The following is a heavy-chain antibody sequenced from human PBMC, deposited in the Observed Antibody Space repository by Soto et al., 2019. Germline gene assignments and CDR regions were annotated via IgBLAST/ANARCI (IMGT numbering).Heavy chain of an antibody. J-gene: IGHJ6*02. D-gene: IGHD3-10*01. CDR2: ISYDGSNK. Sequence: QVQLVESGGGVVQPGRSLRLSCADSGFTFSSYAMHWVRQAPGKGLEWVAVISYDGSNKYYVDSVKGRFTISRDNSKNTLYLQMNSLGAEDTAVYYCARDPAAWLGEFDYYYGMDVWGQGTTVTVSS. V-gene: IGHV3-30-3*01. CDR1: GFTFSSYA. CDR3: ARDPAAWLGEFDYYYGMDV.